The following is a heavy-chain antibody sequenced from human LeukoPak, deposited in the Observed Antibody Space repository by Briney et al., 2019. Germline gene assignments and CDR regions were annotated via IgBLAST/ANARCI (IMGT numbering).Heavy chain of an antibody. V-gene: IGHV4-59*08. J-gene: IGHJ4*02. CDR3: ARFEYSSSSFDY. CDR2: IYYSGST. Sequence: SETLSLTCSVSGGSISGYYWSWIRQPPGKGLEWIGYIYYSGSTRYNPSLKSRVIMTADTSKNQFSLKLSSVTAADTAVYYCARFEYSSSSFDYWGQGTLVTVSP. D-gene: IGHD6-6*01. CDR1: GGSISGYY.